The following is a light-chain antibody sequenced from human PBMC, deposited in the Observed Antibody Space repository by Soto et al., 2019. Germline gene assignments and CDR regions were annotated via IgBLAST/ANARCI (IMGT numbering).Light chain of an antibody. Sequence: AIQMTQSPSSLSASVGDRVTITCRASQGIGNDLGWYQQKPGKAPKVLTYTASRFESGAPSRFSGSGSGTDFPLTISSLQPEDFATFYCLQHNIYPWTFGQGTQVEIK. CDR2: TAS. V-gene: IGKV1-6*01. CDR3: LQHNIYPWT. CDR1: QGIGND. J-gene: IGKJ1*01.